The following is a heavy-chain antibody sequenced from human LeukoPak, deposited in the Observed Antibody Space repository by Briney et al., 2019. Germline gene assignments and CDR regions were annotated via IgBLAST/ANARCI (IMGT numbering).Heavy chain of an antibody. J-gene: IGHJ5*02. Sequence: ATVKISCKVSGYTFTDYYMHWVQQAPGKGLECMGLVDPEDGETIYAEKFQGRVTITADTSTDTAYMELSSLRSEDTAVYYCATGVSSSSGYNWFDPWGQGALVTVSS. CDR3: ATGVSSSSGYNWFDP. V-gene: IGHV1-69-2*01. D-gene: IGHD6-6*01. CDR2: VDPEDGET. CDR1: GYTFTDYY.